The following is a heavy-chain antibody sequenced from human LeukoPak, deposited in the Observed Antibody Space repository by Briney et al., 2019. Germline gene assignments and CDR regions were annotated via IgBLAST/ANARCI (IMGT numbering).Heavy chain of an antibody. CDR1: GFTFSSYS. J-gene: IGHJ3*02. D-gene: IGHD1-14*01. V-gene: IGHV3-21*01. Sequence: GGSLRLSCAASGFTFSSYSMNWVRQAPGKGLEWVSSISSSSSYIYYADSVKGRFTISRDNAKNSLYLQMSSLRAEDTAVYYCARERNQAFDIWGQGTMVTVSS. CDR2: ISSSSSYI. CDR3: ARERNQAFDI.